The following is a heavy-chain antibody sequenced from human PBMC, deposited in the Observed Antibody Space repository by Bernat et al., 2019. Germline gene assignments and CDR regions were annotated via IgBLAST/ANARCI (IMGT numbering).Heavy chain of an antibody. CDR3: ARGYGPEN. J-gene: IGHJ1*01. CDR1: GFSFSGIW. D-gene: IGHD2-8*02. Sequence: EVQLVESGGALVQPGGSLRLSCVGSGFSFSGIWMTWVRQAPGKGLEWVANIKQDGSVQHYVDSVKGRFIISRDNTKNSLFLQMNSLRVDDTAVYCCARGYGPENWGQGTLVTVSS. V-gene: IGHV3-7*03. CDR2: IKQDGSVQ.